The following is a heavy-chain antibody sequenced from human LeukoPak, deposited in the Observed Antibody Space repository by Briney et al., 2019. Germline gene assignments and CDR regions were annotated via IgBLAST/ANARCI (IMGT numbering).Heavy chain of an antibody. Sequence: SETLSLTCTVYGESTGGERPHWGWIRQPPGKGLEWIASISESGTTYYNPPLKSRVTISVDTSKNQFSLRLSSMTAADTAVYYCAILWFGEYNQDYWGQGTLVTVSS. CDR1: GESTGGERPH. CDR3: AILWFGEYNQDY. V-gene: IGHV4-39*07. CDR2: ISESGTT. J-gene: IGHJ4*02. D-gene: IGHD3-10*01.